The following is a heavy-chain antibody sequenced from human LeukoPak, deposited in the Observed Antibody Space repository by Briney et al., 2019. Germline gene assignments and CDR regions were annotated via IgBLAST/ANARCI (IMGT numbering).Heavy chain of an antibody. D-gene: IGHD2-2*01. J-gene: IGHJ6*03. CDR2: IIPIFGTA. CDR1: GYTFTDYY. V-gene: IGHV1-69*06. CDR3: ARGDIVVVPAAKAGFSYYYYMDV. Sequence: SVKVSCKASGYTFTDYYMHWVRQAPGQGLEWMGGIIPIFGTADYAQKFQGRVTITADKSTSTAYMELSSLRSEDTAVYYCARGDIVVVPAAKAGFSYYYYMDVWGKGTTVTISS.